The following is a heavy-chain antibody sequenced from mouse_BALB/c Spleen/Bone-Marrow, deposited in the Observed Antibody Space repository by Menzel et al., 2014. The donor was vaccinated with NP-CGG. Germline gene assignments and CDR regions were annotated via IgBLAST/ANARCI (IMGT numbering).Heavy chain of an antibody. D-gene: IGHD1-2*01. CDR2: LFPGSATN. J-gene: IGHJ2*01. Sequence: LPGSGAELQTPGASVEVSCKATGYIFSNYWIEWVKQRPGHGLERTGVLFPGSATNNHNEKCECKATFTADTSCNPAYMQRSGLTSGNSAVYYFARTAPENFDYWGQGPALT. V-gene: IGHV1-9*01. CDR3: ARTAPENFDY. CDR1: GYIFSNYW.